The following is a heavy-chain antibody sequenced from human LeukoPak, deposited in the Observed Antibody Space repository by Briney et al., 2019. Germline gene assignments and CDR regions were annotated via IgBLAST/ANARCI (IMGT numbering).Heavy chain of an antibody. Sequence: GGSLRLSCTASGFTFGDYAMSWIRQAPGKGLEWVGFIRSKAYGETADYAASVKGRFTISRDDSKAIAYLQMNSLRAEDTAVYYCARVIRGYLVAFDIWGQGTLVTVS. J-gene: IGHJ3*02. D-gene: IGHD2-8*02. CDR2: IRSKAYGETA. CDR1: GFTFGDYA. V-gene: IGHV3-49*03. CDR3: ARVIRGYLVAFDI.